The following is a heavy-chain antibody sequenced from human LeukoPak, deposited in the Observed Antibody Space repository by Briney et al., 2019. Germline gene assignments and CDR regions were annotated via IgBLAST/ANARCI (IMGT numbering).Heavy chain of an antibody. D-gene: IGHD6-13*01. CDR3: ARGSNYYFDY. CDR1: GYSISSGYY. J-gene: IGHJ4*02. Sequence: SETLSLTCAVSGYSISSGYYWGWIRQPPGKGLEWIGSIYHSGSTYYNPSLKSRVTISVDTSKNQFSLKLSSVTAADTAVYYCARGSNYYFDYWGQGTLVPVSS. CDR2: IYHSGST. V-gene: IGHV4-38-2*01.